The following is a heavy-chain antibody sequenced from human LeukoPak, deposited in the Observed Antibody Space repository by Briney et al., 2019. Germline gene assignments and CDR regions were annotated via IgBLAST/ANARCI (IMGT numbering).Heavy chain of an antibody. CDR3: ARVILEMATITLDY. V-gene: IGHV5-51*01. Sequence: GESLKISCRASGYTFNNHWIGWVRQMPGKGLEWMGIIYPGDSDTRYSPSFQGQVTISADKSISTAYLQWSSLKASDTAMYYCARVILEMATITLDYWGQGTLVTVSS. CDR2: IYPGDSDT. CDR1: GYTFNNHW. J-gene: IGHJ4*02. D-gene: IGHD5-24*01.